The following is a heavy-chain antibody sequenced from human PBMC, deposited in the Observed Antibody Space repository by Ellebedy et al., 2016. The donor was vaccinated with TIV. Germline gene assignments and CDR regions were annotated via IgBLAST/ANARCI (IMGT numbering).Heavy chain of an antibody. CDR1: GFTFSTYS. CDR2: ISSSISII. D-gene: IGHD2/OR15-2a*01. CDR3: AREKYLNY. V-gene: IGHV3-48*02. Sequence: PGGSLRLSCAASGFTFSTYSMNWVRQAPGKGLEWVSYISSSISIIYYADAVKGRFTISRDNAKNSLYLQMNSLRDEDTAIYYCAREKYLNYWGQGTLVTVSS. J-gene: IGHJ4*02.